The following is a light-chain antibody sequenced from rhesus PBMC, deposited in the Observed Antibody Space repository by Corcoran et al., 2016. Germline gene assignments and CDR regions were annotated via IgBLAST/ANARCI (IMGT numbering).Light chain of an antibody. J-gene: IGKJ3*01. V-gene: IGKV1-25*02. CDR1: QGISTY. CDR3: LQYNNLPFT. Sequence: DIQMTQSPSSVSASVGDRVTITCRASQGISTYLAWYQQRTGKAPKLLIYFATTLQIGFPSRFSGSGSVTEFTLTISSLQPEDFATYYCLQYNNLPFTVGPGTKLDV. CDR2: FAT.